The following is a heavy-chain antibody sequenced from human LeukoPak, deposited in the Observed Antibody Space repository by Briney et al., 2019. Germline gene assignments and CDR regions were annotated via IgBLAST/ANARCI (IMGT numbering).Heavy chain of an antibody. CDR2: FDNSGGS. J-gene: IGHJ4*02. CDR1: GGSISSHY. Sequence: PSETLSLTCTVSGGSISSHYWSWIRQPPGKGLEWIGYFDNSGGSNYNPALESRVIISVDTSKNQFSLKLRSLTAADTAVYYCARWNYDIWTGHRYFDYWGQGTLVIVSS. CDR3: ARWNYDIWTGHRYFDY. D-gene: IGHD3/OR15-3a*01. V-gene: IGHV4-59*11.